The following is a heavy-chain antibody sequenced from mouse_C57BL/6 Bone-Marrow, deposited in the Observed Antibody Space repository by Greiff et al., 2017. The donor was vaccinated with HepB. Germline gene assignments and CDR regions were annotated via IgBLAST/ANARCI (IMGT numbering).Heavy chain of an antibody. CDR3: TRYWEDY. D-gene: IGHD4-1*01. J-gene: IGHJ2*01. CDR1: GYTFTDYE. CDR2: IDPETGGT. V-gene: IGHV1-15*01. Sequence: QVQLKQSGAELVRPGASVTLSCKASGYTFTDYEMHWVKQTPVHGLEWIGAIDPETGGTAYNQKFKGKAILTADKSSSTAYMELRSLTSEDSAVYYCTRYWEDYWGQGTTLTVSS.